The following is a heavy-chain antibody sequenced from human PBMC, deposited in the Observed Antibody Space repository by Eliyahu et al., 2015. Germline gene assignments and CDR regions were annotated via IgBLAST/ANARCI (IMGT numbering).Heavy chain of an antibody. J-gene: IGHJ4*02. CDR1: GXPLTKDY. V-gene: IGHV4-4*09. D-gene: IGHD6-25*01. Sequence: QVQLQESGPGLVKPSXTLSLXCNVPGXPLTKDYWXWVRQPPGQGLEWIGYIQISGNTKYNPSLKSRVTISADTSKNQISLTVKSVIAADTAVYYCARQTLPTAAPLDSWGQGTLVTVSS. CDR2: IQISGNT. CDR3: ARQTLPTAAPLDS.